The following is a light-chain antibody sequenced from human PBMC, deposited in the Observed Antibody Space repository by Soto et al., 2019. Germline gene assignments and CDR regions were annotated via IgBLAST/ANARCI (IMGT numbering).Light chain of an antibody. CDR2: RXS. Sequence: EIGLTQSPGTLSLCPGERATLSWIASQSLSTSSLALYQQKPGQAPRLXXYRXSTRATGVPARLSGSGSGTEFTLTISSLQSEYVSVYFCQHYNFWPHTFGQGTKVDIK. CDR3: QHYNFWPHT. CDR1: QSLSTS. J-gene: IGKJ2*01. V-gene: IGKV3-15*01.